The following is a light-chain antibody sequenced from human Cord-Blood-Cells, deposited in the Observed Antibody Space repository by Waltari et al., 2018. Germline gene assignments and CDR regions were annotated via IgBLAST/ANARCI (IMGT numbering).Light chain of an antibody. CDR1: SSNTGSNY. V-gene: IGLV1-47*01. Sequence: QSVLTHPPSASGPPGQRVTISRSGTSSNTGSNYLYWYQQLPGTAPKLLIYRNNQRPSGVPDRFSGSKSGTSASLAISGLRSEDEADYYCAAWDDSLSGRVFGGGTKLTVL. CDR2: RNN. CDR3: AAWDDSLSGRV. J-gene: IGLJ3*02.